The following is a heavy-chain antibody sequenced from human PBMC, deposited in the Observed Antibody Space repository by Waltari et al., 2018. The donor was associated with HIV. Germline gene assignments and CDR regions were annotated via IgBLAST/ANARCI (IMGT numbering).Heavy chain of an antibody. CDR2: IYTSGST. CDR3: ARDRGGGYGSGSYYNLGDV. CDR1: GGSISSGSYY. D-gene: IGHD3-10*01. J-gene: IGHJ6*02. V-gene: IGHV4-61*02. Sequence: QVQLQESGPGLVKPSQTLSLTCTVSGGSISSGSYYWSWLRQPAGKGLEWIGRIYTSGSTNYNPSLKIRVTIAVDTSKSQFSLKLSSVTAADTAVYYCARDRGGGYGSGSYYNLGDVWGQGTTVTVSS.